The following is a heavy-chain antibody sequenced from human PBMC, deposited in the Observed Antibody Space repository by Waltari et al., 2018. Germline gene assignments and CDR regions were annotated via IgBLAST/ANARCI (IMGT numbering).Heavy chain of an antibody. Sequence: EVQLVESGGGLVQPGGSLRLSCAASGFTFSSYNMNWVRQAPGKGGGWGSYISSDRSSIYYADSVRGRFTISRDNAKNSLYLQMNSLRAEDTAVYYCAIAPGNSNWYSDSWGQGTLVTVSS. D-gene: IGHD6-13*01. CDR2: ISSDRSSI. CDR1: GFTFSSYN. V-gene: IGHV3-48*01. CDR3: AIAPGNSNWYSDS. J-gene: IGHJ4*02.